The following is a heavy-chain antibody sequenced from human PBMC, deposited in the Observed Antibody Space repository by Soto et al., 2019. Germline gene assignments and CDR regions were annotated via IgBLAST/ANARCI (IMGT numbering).Heavy chain of an antibody. J-gene: IGHJ5*02. V-gene: IGHV3-30*18. CDR1: GFTFSSYG. D-gene: IGHD3-10*01. CDR2: ISYDGSNK. CDR3: AKDLEEMVRGVITWFDP. Sequence: PGGSLRLSCAASGFTFSSYGMHWVRQAPGKGLEWVAVISYDGSNKYYADSVKGRFTISRDNSKNTLYLQMNSLRAEDTAVYYCAKDLEEMVRGVITWFDPWGQGTLVTVSS.